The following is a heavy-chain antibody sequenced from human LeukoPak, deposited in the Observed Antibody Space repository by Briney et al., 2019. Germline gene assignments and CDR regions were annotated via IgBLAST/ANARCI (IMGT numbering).Heavy chain of an antibody. CDR2: IRSTANGYAT. Sequence: GGSLRPSCAASGFTFSGSALHWVRQASGRGLEWVGRIRSTANGYATAYAASVEGRFTISRDGSKNTAYLQMDSLKTEDTAVYYCTGNYYGSGSYADFDYWGQGTLVTVSS. D-gene: IGHD3-10*01. J-gene: IGHJ4*02. CDR3: TGNYYGSGSYADFDY. V-gene: IGHV3-73*01. CDR1: GFTFSGSA.